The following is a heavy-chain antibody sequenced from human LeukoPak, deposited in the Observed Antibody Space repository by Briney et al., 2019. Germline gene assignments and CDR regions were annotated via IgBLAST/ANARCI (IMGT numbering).Heavy chain of an antibody. CDR3: ARVKILGHCSGGSCAPADY. Sequence: GGSLRLSCAASGFTFSSYGMHWVRQAPGKGLEWLAVIWYDGSNEDYADSVKGRFTISRDNSKSTLYLQMNGLRVEDTAVYHCARVKILGHCSGGSCAPADYWGQGTLVTVSS. J-gene: IGHJ4*02. CDR1: GFTFSSYG. CDR2: IWYDGSNE. D-gene: IGHD2-15*01. V-gene: IGHV3-33*01.